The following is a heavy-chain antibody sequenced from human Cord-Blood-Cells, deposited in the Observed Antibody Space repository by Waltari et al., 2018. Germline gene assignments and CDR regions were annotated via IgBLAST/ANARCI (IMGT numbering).Heavy chain of an antibody. V-gene: IGHV3-30-3*01. CDR1: GFTFSSYA. CDR3: ARSLDY. Sequence: QVQLVESGGGVVQPGRSLRLSCAASGFTFSSYAMHWVRQAPGKGLEWVAVISYDGSNKYYADSVKGRFTSSRDNSKNTLYLQMNSLRAEDTAVYYCARSLDYWGQGTLVTVSS. J-gene: IGHJ4*02. CDR2: ISYDGSNK.